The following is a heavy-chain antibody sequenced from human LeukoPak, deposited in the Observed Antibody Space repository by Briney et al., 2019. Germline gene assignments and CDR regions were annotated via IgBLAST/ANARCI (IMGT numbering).Heavy chain of an antibody. Sequence: GSLRLSCAVSGLTFSRHWRHWVRQAPGKGLVWVSCINGDGSSTSYADSVKGRFTISRDNAYYPLYLQMNSLRAEVTAVYYCARDYYYFMDVWGQGTTITVS. J-gene: IGHJ6*02. CDR3: ARDYYYFMDV. V-gene: IGHV3-74*01. CDR2: INGDGSST. CDR1: GLTFSRHW.